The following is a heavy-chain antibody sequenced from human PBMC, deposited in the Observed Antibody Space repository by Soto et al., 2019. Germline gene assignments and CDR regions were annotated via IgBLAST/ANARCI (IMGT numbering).Heavy chain of an antibody. J-gene: IGHJ4*02. CDR1: GGSIRSPNYY. CDR3: ARDAPLWFGELSH. V-gene: IGHV4-31*03. CDR2: IYYNGST. D-gene: IGHD3-10*01. Sequence: QVQLQESGPGLVKPSQTLSLTCTVIGGSIRSPNYYWSWIRQHPGKGLEWIGNIYYNGSTNYTPYLKSRAVISLDTSKNQFSLKLNSVTAAYTAVYYCARDAPLWFGELSHWGQGTLVTVSS.